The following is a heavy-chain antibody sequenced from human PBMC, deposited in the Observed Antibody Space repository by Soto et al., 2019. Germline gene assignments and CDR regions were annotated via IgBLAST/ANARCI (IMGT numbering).Heavy chain of an antibody. J-gene: IGHJ4*02. Sequence: EVQLVESGGGLVQPGGSLRLSCAASGFTFSSYSMNWVRQAPGKGREWVSYISSSSSTIYYADSVKGRFTISRDNAKNSLYLQMNSLRADDTGVYYCARDYYNSSGYSADFDYLCQGTLVTVSS. D-gene: IGHD3-22*01. CDR1: GFTFSSYS. CDR3: ARDYYNSSGYSADFDY. CDR2: ISSSSSTI. V-gene: IGHV3-48*01.